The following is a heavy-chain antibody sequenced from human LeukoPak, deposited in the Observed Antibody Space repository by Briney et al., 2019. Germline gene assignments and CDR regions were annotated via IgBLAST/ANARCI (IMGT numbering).Heavy chain of an antibody. CDR3: ARDLARGYSYGYNAFDI. CDR1: GYGFSSYG. J-gene: IGHJ3*02. D-gene: IGHD5-18*01. Sequence: ASVKVSCKASGYGFSSYGIGWVRQAPRQGLEWMGWITAGNGNTNYAQKVQGRVTMTTDTSTSTAYMELRSLRSDDTAVYFCARDLARGYSYGYNAFDIWGQGTMVTVSS. V-gene: IGHV1-18*01. CDR2: ITAGNGNT.